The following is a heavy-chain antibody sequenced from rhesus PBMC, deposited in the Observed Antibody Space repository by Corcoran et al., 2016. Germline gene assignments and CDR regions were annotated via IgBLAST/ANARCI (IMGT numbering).Heavy chain of an antibody. CDR1: GGSISGYYY. CDR3: ARATPYYYDSGPRFDV. D-gene: IGHD3-28*01. CDR2: NYGNSAST. Sequence: QVQLQQWGEGLVKPSETLSLTCAVYGGSISGYYYWSWIRQPPGKGLEWIGYNYGNSASTNYNPSLKNRVTISKDTSKNQFSLKLSSVTAADTAVYYYARATPYYYDSGPRFDVWGPGVLVTVSS. J-gene: IGHJ5-1*01. V-gene: IGHV4-73*01.